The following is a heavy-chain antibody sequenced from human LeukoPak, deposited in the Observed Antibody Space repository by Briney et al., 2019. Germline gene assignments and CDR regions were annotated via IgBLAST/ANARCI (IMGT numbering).Heavy chain of an antibody. Sequence: SQTLSLTCTVSGGSNSSGSYYWSWIRQPAGKGLEWIGRIYTSGSTNYNPSLKSRVTISVDTSRNQFSLKLSSVTAADTAVYYCATGLKQDNWFDPWGQGTLVTVSS. D-gene: IGHD2-15*01. J-gene: IGHJ5*02. CDR1: GGSNSSGSYY. CDR2: IYTSGST. V-gene: IGHV4-61*02. CDR3: ATGLKQDNWFDP.